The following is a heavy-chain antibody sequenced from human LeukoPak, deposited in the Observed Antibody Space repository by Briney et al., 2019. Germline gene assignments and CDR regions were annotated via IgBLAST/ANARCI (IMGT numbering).Heavy chain of an antibody. V-gene: IGHV6-1*01. CDR1: GDIVSSNSAA. Sequence: SQTLSLTCAISGDIVSSNSAAWNWIRQSPSRGLEWLGRTYYRSKWYNDYAVSVKSRITINPDTSKNQFSLQLNSVTPEDTAVYYCARDRILYGGPDEYYYGMDVWGQGTTVTVSS. CDR2: TYYRSKWYN. CDR3: ARDRILYGGPDEYYYGMDV. D-gene: IGHD2-15*01. J-gene: IGHJ6*02.